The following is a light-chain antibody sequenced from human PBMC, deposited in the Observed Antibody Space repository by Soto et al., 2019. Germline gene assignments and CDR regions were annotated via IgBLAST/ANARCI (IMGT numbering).Light chain of an antibody. CDR2: EVS. Sequence: DIVMTQTPISLSVTPGQPTSISCKSSQSLLHSDGKTYLSWYLQKPGQPPQLLISEVSNRFSGVPDRFSGSGSRTDFTLKISRVEADDVGVYYCMQSLELPRTFGQGTKVEIK. J-gene: IGKJ1*01. CDR3: MQSLELPRT. V-gene: IGKV2D-29*01. CDR1: QSLLHSDGKTY.